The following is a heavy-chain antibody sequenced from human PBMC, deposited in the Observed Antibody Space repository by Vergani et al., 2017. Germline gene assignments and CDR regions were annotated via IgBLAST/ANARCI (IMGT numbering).Heavy chain of an antibody. J-gene: IGHJ4*02. CDR2: ISYDGSNK. CDR3: AKSLGI. CDR1: GFTFSSYG. Sequence: QVQLVESGGGVVQPGRSLRLSCAASGFTFSSYGMHWVRQAPGKGLEWVAVISYDGSNKYYADSVKGRFTISRDNSKNTLYLQMNSLRAEDTAVYYCAKSLGIWGQGTLVTVSS. D-gene: IGHD6-13*01. V-gene: IGHV3-30*18.